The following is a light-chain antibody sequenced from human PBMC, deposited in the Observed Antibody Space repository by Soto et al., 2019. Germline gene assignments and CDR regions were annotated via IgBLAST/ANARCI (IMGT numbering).Light chain of an antibody. CDR1: SSDVGGYNY. Sequence: QSVLTQPASVSGSPGQSITISCTGTSSDVGGYNYVSWYQQHPGKAPKLMIYEVSNRPSGVSNRFSGSKSGNTDSLTISGLQAEDEADYYCTSYTTSSPYVVFGGGTKLTVL. J-gene: IGLJ2*01. V-gene: IGLV2-14*01. CDR2: EVS. CDR3: TSYTTSSPYVV.